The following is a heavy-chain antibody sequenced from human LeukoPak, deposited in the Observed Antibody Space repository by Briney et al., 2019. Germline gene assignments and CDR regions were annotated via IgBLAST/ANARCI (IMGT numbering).Heavy chain of an antibody. CDR1: GSRFTNYW. CDR3: ARQTRGGIAAAGSDY. J-gene: IGHJ4*02. CDR2: IYPGDSDT. D-gene: IGHD6-13*01. V-gene: IGHV5-51*01. Sequence: GGSLEISCKGSGSRFTNYWIGWVRQMPGKGLEWMGIIYPGDSDTRYSPSFQGQVTISADKSISTAYLQWSSLKASDSAMYYCARQTRGGIAAAGSDYWGQGTLVTVSS.